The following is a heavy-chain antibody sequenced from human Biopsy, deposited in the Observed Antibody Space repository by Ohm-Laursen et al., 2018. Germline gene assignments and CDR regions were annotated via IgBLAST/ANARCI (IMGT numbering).Heavy chain of an antibody. Sequence: ATVKISCKASGYTFTTYYIHWVRQAPGQGLEWMGIINPGGNSTAYTQNFQGRVTMTWDTSTTTVYMELSSPRSEDTAVYYCALASFDYWGQGTLVTVPS. CDR3: ALASFDY. CDR2: INPGGNST. J-gene: IGHJ4*02. V-gene: IGHV1-46*01. CDR1: GYTFTTYY.